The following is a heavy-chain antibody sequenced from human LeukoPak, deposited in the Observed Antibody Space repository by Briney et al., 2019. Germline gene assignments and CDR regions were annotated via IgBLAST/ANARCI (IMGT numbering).Heavy chain of an antibody. V-gene: IGHV1-46*01. CDR2: INPSGGST. CDR1: GYTFTSYG. J-gene: IGHJ4*02. Sequence: GASVKVSCKASGYTFTSYGISWVRQAPGQGLEWMGIINPSGGSTSYAQKFQGRVTMTRDTSTSTVYMELSSLRSEDTAVYYCARVQRYYDYVWGSYSDYWGQGTLVTVSS. D-gene: IGHD3-16*01. CDR3: ARVQRYYDYVWGSYSDY.